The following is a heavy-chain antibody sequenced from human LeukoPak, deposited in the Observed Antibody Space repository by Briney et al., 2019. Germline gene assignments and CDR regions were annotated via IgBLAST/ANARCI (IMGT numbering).Heavy chain of an antibody. J-gene: IGHJ4*02. CDR2: IYNSGSS. CDR1: GGSISSYY. CDR3: ARTLGVSWTGYPPFEY. Sequence: SETLSLTCTVSGGSISSYYWSWIRQPPGKGLEWIGYIYNSGSSNHNPSLKSRVTISVDPSKNQFSLKLSSVTAADTAVYSCARTLGVSWTGYPPFEYWGQGTLLTVSA. V-gene: IGHV4-59*01. D-gene: IGHD3/OR15-3a*01.